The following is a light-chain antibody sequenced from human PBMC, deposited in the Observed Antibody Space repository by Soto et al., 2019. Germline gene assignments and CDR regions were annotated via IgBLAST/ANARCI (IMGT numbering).Light chain of an antibody. CDR2: DAS. CDR1: QDISNY. Sequence: DIQMTQSPSSLSASVGDRVTITCQASQDISNYLNWYQQKKGKAPKILIYDASNLETGVPSRFSGSGAGTDFTFPISRLQHEDIFTEYCQQYDNRPLTFGGGTKVDIK. CDR3: QQYDNRPLT. J-gene: IGKJ4*01. V-gene: IGKV1-33*01.